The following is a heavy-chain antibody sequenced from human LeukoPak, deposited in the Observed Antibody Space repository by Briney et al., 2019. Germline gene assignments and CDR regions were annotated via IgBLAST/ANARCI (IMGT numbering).Heavy chain of an antibody. CDR1: GFTFSSYE. Sequence: GGSLRLSCAASGFTFSSYEMNWVRQAPGKGLEWVSYISSSGSTIYYADSVKGRFTISRDNAKNTLYLQMNSLRAEDTAVYYCAREFASYGYFVSGKPPQAWFDPWGQGTLVTVSS. J-gene: IGHJ5*02. CDR3: AREFASYGYFVSGKPPQAWFDP. CDR2: ISSSGSTI. V-gene: IGHV3-48*03. D-gene: IGHD5-18*01.